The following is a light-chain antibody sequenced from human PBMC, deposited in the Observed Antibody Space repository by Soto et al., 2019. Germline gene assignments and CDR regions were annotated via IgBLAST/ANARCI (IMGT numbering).Light chain of an antibody. CDR3: SSYTSGSRVV. CDR1: SSDVGGYTY. V-gene: IGLV2-14*03. J-gene: IGLJ2*01. CDR2: DVI. Sequence: QSALTQPASVSGSPGQSITISCTGTSSDVGGYTYVSWYQQHPGKAPKRIIFDVINRPSGISNRFSGSKSGSTASLTISGLQAEDEADYYCSSYTSGSRVVFGGGTKLTVL.